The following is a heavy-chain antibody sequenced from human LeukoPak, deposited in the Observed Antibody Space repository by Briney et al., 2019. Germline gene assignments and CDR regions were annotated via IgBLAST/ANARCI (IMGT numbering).Heavy chain of an antibody. J-gene: IGHJ6*02. Sequence: PSETLSLTCSVSAGSISSSNWWSWVRQSPVKGLEWIGEIYLYGTTNYNPFLKSRVTMSVDRSKNQFSLKLSSVTAADTAVYYCARQKWEQQGRDYYFNGLDVWGPGTTVTVSS. CDR1: AGSISSSNW. CDR3: ARQKWEQQGRDYYFNGLDV. D-gene: IGHD1-26*01. V-gene: IGHV4-4*02. CDR2: IYLYGTT.